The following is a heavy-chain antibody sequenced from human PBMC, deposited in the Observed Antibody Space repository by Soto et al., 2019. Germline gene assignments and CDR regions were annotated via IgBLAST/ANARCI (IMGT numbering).Heavy chain of an antibody. J-gene: IGHJ6*03. CDR3: ARVGYDFWSGYYYYMDV. Sequence: PSETLSLTCTVSGGSISSYYWSWIRQPPGKGLEWIGYIYYSGSTNYNPSLKSRVTISVDTSKNQFSLKLSSVTAADTAVYYCARVGYDFWSGYYYYMDVWGKGTTVTVSS. CDR2: IYYSGST. V-gene: IGHV4-59*01. D-gene: IGHD3-3*01. CDR1: GGSISSYY.